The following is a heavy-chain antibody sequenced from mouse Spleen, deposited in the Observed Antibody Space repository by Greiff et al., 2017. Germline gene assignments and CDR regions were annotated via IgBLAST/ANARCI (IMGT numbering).Heavy chain of an antibody. CDR2: IDPANGNT. V-gene: IGHV14-3*02. CDR3: ADGNFGYYAMDY. J-gene: IGHJ4*01. D-gene: IGHD2-1*01. CDR1: GFNIKDTY. Sequence: EVQLQQSGAELVKPGASVKLSCTASGFNIKDTYMHWVKQRPEQGLEWIGRIDPANGNTKYDPKFQGKATITADTSSNTAYLQLSSLTSEDTAVYYCADGNFGYYAMDYWGQGTSVTVSS.